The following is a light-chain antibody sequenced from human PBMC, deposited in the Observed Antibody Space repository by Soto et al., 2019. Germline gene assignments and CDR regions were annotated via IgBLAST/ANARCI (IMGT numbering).Light chain of an antibody. J-gene: IGKJ2*03. CDR3: QQYNNWPPYS. CDR1: QSVFTN. CDR2: GAS. Sequence: IVMTQSPATLSVSPGDTATLSCRASQSVFTNLAWYQQKPGQAPRLLIYGASTRASGVAARFSGGGSGTEFTLTISSLQSEDLAVYYCQQYNNWPPYSFGQGTKLELK. V-gene: IGKV3-15*01.